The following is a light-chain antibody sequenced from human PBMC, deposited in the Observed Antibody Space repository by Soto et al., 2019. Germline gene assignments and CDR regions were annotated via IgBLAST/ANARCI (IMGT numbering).Light chain of an antibody. CDR3: QQYNDWPRT. Sequence: EIVMTQSPVTLSLSPGDRATLSCRASQSVANNLAWFQQRPGQAPRLLVYGASATATGIPARFSGSGYGTEFTLTISSLQSEDFAVYYCQQYNDWPRTFGQGTKVEIK. CDR1: QSVANN. CDR2: GAS. V-gene: IGKV3-15*01. J-gene: IGKJ1*01.